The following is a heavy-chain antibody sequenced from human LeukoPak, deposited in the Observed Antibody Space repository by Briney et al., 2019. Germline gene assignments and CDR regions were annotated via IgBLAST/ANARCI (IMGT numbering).Heavy chain of an antibody. J-gene: IGHJ4*02. Sequence: ASVKVSCKASGYTFTGYYMHWVRQAPGQGLEWMGWINPNSGGTNYAQKFQGRVTMTRDTSISTAYMELSSLRSEDTAVYYCARETWSGYTNFDYWGQGTLVTVSS. V-gene: IGHV1-2*02. CDR1: GYTFTGYY. CDR3: ARETWSGYTNFDY. CDR2: INPNSGGT. D-gene: IGHD3-3*01.